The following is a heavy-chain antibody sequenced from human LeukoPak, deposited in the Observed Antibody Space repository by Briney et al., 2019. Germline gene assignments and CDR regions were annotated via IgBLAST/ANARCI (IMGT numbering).Heavy chain of an antibody. CDR3: ARRPRAYGMDV. J-gene: IGHJ6*02. CDR2: IGVTDSIT. CDR1: GFNFRNYA. V-gene: IGHV3-23*01. Sequence: GGSLRLSCAASGFNFRNYAMNWVRQAPGKGLEWVASIGVTDSITYYADSVEGRFTISRDDSKNTLYLQMNSLRAEDTAVYYCARRPRAYGMDVWGQGTTVTVSS.